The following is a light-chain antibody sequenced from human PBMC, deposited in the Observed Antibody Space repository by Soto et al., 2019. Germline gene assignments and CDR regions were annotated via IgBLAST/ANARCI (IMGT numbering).Light chain of an antibody. J-gene: IGLJ1*01. V-gene: IGLV1-40*01. CDR3: QSYDSSLSGYV. CDR2: DDN. CDR1: SSNIGAGYD. Sequence: SVLTQPPSVSGAPGQRVTISCTGSSSNIGAGYDLHWYRQLPGTAPKLLIYDDNNRPSGVPDRFSGSKSGTSASLAISGLQAEDEADYYCQSYDSSLSGYVFGTGTKVTVL.